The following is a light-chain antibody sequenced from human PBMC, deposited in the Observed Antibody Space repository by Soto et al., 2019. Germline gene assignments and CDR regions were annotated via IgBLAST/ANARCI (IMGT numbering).Light chain of an antibody. V-gene: IGKV3D-15*01. Sequence: VMTQSPVTLSVSPGETATLSCKASQNILRTLAWYQQKPGQPPRLLIYGASTRVTGIPARFSGNGSGTEFTLTISSLQSEDFAVYYCHQYNNWPPWTFGQGTKAEV. CDR1: QNILRT. J-gene: IGKJ1*01. CDR3: HQYNNWPPWT. CDR2: GAS.